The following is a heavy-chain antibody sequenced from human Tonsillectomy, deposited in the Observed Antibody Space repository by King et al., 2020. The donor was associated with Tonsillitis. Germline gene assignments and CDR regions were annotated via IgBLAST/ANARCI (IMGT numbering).Heavy chain of an antibody. CDR2: ISYDGSNK. CDR1: GFTFSSYA. J-gene: IGHJ4*02. CDR3: ARDEIAVSLYYFDS. Sequence: VQLVESGGGVVQPGRSLRLSCAASGFTFSSYAMHWVRQAPGKGLEWVAVISYDGSNKYYADSVKGRFTTSRDNSKNTLYLQMNSLRAEDTAVYYCARDEIAVSLYYFDSWGQGTLVTVSS. V-gene: IGHV3-30-3*01. D-gene: IGHD6-19*01.